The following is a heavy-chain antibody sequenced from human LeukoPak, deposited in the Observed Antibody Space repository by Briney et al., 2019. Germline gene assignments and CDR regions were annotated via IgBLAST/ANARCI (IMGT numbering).Heavy chain of an antibody. J-gene: IGHJ4*02. CDR1: GFTVSSNY. CDR3: ARVYEVGAAYFDY. Sequence: GGSLRLSCAASGFTVSSNYMSWVRQAPGKGLEWVSVIYSGGSTYYADSVKGRFTISRDNSKNTLYLQMNSLRAEDTAVYYCARVYEVGAAYFDYWGQGTLVTVSS. CDR2: IYSGGST. V-gene: IGHV3-53*01. D-gene: IGHD1-26*01.